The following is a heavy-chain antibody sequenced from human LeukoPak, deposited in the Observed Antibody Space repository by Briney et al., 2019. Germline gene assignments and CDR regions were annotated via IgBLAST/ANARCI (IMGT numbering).Heavy chain of an antibody. CDR1: GGSISSGDYY. J-gene: IGHJ3*02. Sequence: SQTLSLTCTVSGGSISSGDYYWSWIRQPPGKGLEWIGYICYSGSTYYNPSLKSRVTISVDTSKNQFSLKLSSVTAADTAVYYCARDQFYDSSGYYGNDAFDIWGQGTMVTVSS. D-gene: IGHD3-22*01. CDR2: ICYSGST. V-gene: IGHV4-30-4*01. CDR3: ARDQFYDSSGYYGNDAFDI.